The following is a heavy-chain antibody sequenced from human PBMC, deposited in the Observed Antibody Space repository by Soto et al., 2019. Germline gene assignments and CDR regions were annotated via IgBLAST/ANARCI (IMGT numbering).Heavy chain of an antibody. V-gene: IGHV5-51*01. D-gene: IGHD3-3*01. CDR2: IHPGDPDI. J-gene: IGHJ4*02. Sequence: RGESLKISCKGAGDRFIIFWVGWVRQKAGEGLEWMGMIHPGDPDIIYSPSFQGQVTISADKSISTAYLQWSSLKASDTAMYYCASPITIFGVLFLWGQGTLVTVSS. CDR3: ASPITIFGVLFL. CDR1: GDRFIIFW.